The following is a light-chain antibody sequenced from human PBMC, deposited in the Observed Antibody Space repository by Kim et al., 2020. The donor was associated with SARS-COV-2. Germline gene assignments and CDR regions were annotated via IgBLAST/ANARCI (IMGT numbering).Light chain of an antibody. J-gene: IGLJ3*02. Sequence: VSPGQTARINCSGDVLAKKYARWFQQKPGQAPVLVIYKDSERPSGIPERFSGSSSGTTVTLTISGAQVEDEADYYCYSAADNIGVFGGGTQLTVL. CDR3: YSAADNIGV. V-gene: IGLV3-27*01. CDR2: KDS. CDR1: VLAKKY.